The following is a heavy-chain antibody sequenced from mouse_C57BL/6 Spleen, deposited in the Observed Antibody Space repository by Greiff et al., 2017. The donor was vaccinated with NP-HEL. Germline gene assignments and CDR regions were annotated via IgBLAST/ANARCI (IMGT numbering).Heavy chain of an antibody. CDR1: GYTFTGYW. CDR3: ARIEIYYGNPWFAY. D-gene: IGHD2-1*01. J-gene: IGHJ3*01. Sequence: VQLQQSGAELTKPGASVKLSCKATGYTFTGYWIEWVKQRPGHGLEWIGELLPGSGSTNYNEKFKGKATFTADTSSNTAYMQLSSLTTEDSAIYYCARIEIYYGNPWFAYWGQGTLVTVSA. V-gene: IGHV1-9*01. CDR2: LLPGSGST.